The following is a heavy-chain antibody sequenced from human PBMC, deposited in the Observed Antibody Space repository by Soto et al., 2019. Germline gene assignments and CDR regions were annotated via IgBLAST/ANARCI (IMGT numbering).Heavy chain of an antibody. CDR2: INHSGST. CDR3: ARGGGVVVPALYYFDY. V-gene: IGHV4-34*01. D-gene: IGHD2-2*01. Sequence: SETLSLTCAVYGGSFSGYYWSWIRQPPGKGLEWIGEINHSGSTNYNPSLKSRVTISVDTSKNQFSLKLSSVTAADTAVYYCARGGGVVVPALYYFDYWGQGTLVTVS. J-gene: IGHJ4*02. CDR1: GGSFSGYY.